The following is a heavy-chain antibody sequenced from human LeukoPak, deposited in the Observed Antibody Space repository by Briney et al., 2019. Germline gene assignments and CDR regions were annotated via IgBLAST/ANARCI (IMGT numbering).Heavy chain of an antibody. CDR2: INPNSGGT. J-gene: IGHJ3*02. D-gene: IGHD1-26*01. V-gene: IGHV1-2*02. Sequence: ASVKVSCKASGYTFTGYYMHWVRQAPGQGLEWMGWINPNSGGTNYAQKFQGRVTMTRDTSISTAYMELSRLRSDDTAVYYCARGSGSYYGGAFDIWGQGTMVTVSS. CDR1: GYTFTGYY. CDR3: ARGSGSYYGGAFDI.